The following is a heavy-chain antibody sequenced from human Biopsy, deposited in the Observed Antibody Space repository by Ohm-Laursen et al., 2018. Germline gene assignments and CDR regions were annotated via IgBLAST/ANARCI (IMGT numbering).Heavy chain of an antibody. CDR3: AKDVRVKVQLDGMDV. V-gene: IGHV3-9*01. CDR2: ISWHSGSR. CDR1: GFTFDDYA. Sequence: SLRLSCAASGFTFDDYAMHWVRHAPGKGLEWVSGISWHSGSRGYADSVKGRSTISRDNAKKLLYLQMNSLRAEDTALYYCAKDVRVKVQLDGMDVWGQGTTVTVSS. J-gene: IGHJ6*02. D-gene: IGHD1-1*01.